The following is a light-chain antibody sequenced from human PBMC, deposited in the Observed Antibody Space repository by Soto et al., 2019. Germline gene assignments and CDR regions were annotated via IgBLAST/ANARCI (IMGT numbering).Light chain of an antibody. J-gene: IGKJ1*01. Sequence: DIQMTQSPSSLSASIGDRVTITCRASQSISDYLNWYQQKPGNAPKLLIYSASTLHSGVPSRFSGSGSGIDFTLTISSLQPEDFATYYCQQSYRTPRTFGQGTKVEIK. CDR2: SAS. CDR1: QSISDY. V-gene: IGKV1-39*01. CDR3: QQSYRTPRT.